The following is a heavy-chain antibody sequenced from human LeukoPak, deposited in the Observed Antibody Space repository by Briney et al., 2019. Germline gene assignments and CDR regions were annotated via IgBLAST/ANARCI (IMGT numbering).Heavy chain of an antibody. J-gene: IGHJ4*02. D-gene: IGHD3-16*02. CDR3: AREGRYDYVWGSYRYISH. CDR1: GGSISSYY. CDR2: IYYSGST. V-gene: IGHV4-59*01. Sequence: PSETLSLTCTVSGGSISSYYWSWIRQPPGKGLEWIGYIYYSGSTNYNPSLKSRVTISVDTSKNQFSLKLSSVTAADTAVYYCAREGRYDYVWGSYRYISHWGQGTLVTVSS.